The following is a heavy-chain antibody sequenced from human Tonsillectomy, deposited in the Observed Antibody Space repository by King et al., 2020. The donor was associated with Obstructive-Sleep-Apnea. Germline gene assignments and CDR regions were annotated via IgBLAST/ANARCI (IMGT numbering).Heavy chain of an antibody. Sequence: VQLVESGGVVVQPGGSLRLSCAASGFTFDDYAMHWVRQAPGKVLEWVSLISWDGGSTYYADSVKGRFPISRDNSKNSLYLQMNSLRAEDTALYYCAKDMAVGYCSGGSCPGHYYYGMDVWGQGTTVTVSS. D-gene: IGHD2-15*01. CDR1: GFTFDDYA. V-gene: IGHV3-43D*03. J-gene: IGHJ6*02. CDR2: ISWDGGST. CDR3: AKDMAVGYCSGGSCPGHYYYGMDV.